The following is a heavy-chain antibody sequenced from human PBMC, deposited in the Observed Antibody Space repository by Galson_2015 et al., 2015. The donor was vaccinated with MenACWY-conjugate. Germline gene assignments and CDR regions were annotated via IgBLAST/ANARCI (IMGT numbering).Heavy chain of an antibody. V-gene: IGHV3-64D*08. CDR1: GFTFSGSP. Sequence: SLRLSCAASGFTFSGSPMHWIRQAPGKGLEYVSSTSSNGGATKYADSVRGRFSISRDNSKDILYLQMSSLRTEDTAVYYCVMRSWSSADYFYGMDVWGRGTTVTVSS. CDR3: VMRSWSSADYFYGMDV. CDR2: TSSNGGAT. J-gene: IGHJ6*02. D-gene: IGHD6-25*01.